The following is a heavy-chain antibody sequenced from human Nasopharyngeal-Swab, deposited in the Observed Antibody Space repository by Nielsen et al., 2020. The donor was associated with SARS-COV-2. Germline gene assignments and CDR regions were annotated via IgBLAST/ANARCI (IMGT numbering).Heavy chain of an antibody. J-gene: IGHJ4*02. D-gene: IGHD6-19*01. CDR3: AKHLLSSGWYYFDY. V-gene: IGHV3-9*01. CDR2: ISWNSGSI. Sequence: SLKISCAASGFTFDDYAMHWVRQAPGKGLEWVSGISWNSGSIGYADSVKGRFTISRDNAKNSLYLQMNSLRAEDTALYYCAKHLLSSGWYYFDYWGQGTL. CDR1: GFTFDDYA.